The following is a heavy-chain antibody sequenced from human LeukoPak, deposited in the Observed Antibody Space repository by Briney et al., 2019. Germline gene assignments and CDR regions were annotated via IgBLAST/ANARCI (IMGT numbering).Heavy chain of an antibody. CDR2: MNPNSGNT. Sequence: ASVKVSCKASGYTFTSYDINWVRQATGQGLEWMGWMNPNSGNTGYAQKFQGRVTMTRNTSISTAYMELSSLRSEDTAVYYCARGRSSSFVWYYYYYMDVWGKGTTVTVFS. CDR1: GYTFTSYD. J-gene: IGHJ6*03. V-gene: IGHV1-8*01. CDR3: ARGRSSSFVWYYYYYMDV. D-gene: IGHD6-6*01.